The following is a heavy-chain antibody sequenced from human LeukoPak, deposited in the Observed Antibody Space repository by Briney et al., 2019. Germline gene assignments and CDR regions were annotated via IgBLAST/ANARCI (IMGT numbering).Heavy chain of an antibody. Sequence: GGSLRLSCEVSGFPFSSHAMSWVRQAPGRGLEWVSGISISGDMTYYADSVQGRFIISRDNSKNTVYLQMDSLRVEDTAVYYCANEEVPNDYWGRGTLVTVSS. V-gene: IGHV3-23*01. D-gene: IGHD4/OR15-4a*01. CDR1: GFPFSSHA. CDR2: ISISGDMT. J-gene: IGHJ4*02. CDR3: ANEEVPNDY.